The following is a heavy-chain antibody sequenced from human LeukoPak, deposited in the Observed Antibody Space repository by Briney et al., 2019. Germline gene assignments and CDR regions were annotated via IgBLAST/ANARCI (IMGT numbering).Heavy chain of an antibody. CDR3: TRGWSPIL. V-gene: IGHV3-7*01. CDR2: IKQDASET. J-gene: IGHJ4*02. CDR1: GFTISSFW. D-gene: IGHD6-13*01. Sequence: GGSLRLSCAVSGFTISSFWMSWVRQAPGKGLEWVATIKQDASETHYVDSVKGRFTISRDNAKNSLCLHMDSLRAEDTAVYYCTRGWSPILWGQGTLVTVSS.